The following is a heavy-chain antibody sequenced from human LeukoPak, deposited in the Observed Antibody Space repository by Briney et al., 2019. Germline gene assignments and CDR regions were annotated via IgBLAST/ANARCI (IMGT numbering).Heavy chain of an antibody. D-gene: IGHD3-10*01. CDR1: GGSISSYY. J-gene: IGHJ4*02. V-gene: IGHV4-59*01. CDR3: AGTLWFGELLGLYFDY. CDR2: IYYSGST. Sequence: PSETLSLTCTVSGGSISSYYWSWIRQPPGKGLEWIGYIYYSGSTNYNPSLKSRVTISVDTSKNQFSLKLSSVTAADTAVYYCAGTLWFGELLGLYFDYWGQGTLVTVSS.